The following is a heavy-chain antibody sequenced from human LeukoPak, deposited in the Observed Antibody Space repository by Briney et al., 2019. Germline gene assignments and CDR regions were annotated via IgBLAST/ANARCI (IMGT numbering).Heavy chain of an antibody. D-gene: IGHD6-13*01. V-gene: IGHV7-4-1*02. CDR1: GYTFTGYY. CDR2: INTNTGNP. CDR3: AREKAAAATRDWFDP. Sequence: EASVKVSCKASGYTFTGYYMHWVRQAPGQGLEWMGWINTNTGNPTYAQGFTGRFVFSLDTSVSTAYLQISSLKAEDTAVYYCAREKAAAATRDWFDPWGQGTLVTVSS. J-gene: IGHJ5*02.